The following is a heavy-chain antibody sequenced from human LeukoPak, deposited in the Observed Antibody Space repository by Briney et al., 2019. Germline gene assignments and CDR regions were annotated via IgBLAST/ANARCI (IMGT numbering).Heavy chain of an antibody. CDR1: GYTFTSYG. J-gene: IGHJ6*01. Sequence: GASVKVSCKASGYTFTSYGISWVRQAPGQGLEWMGWISAYNGNTNYAQKLQGRVTMTTDTSTSTAYMELRSLRSDDTAVYYCARDLESITGTIGYYYGLDVWGRGTTVTVSS. V-gene: IGHV1-18*01. CDR2: ISAYNGNT. D-gene: IGHD1-20*01. CDR3: ARDLESITGTIGYYYGLDV.